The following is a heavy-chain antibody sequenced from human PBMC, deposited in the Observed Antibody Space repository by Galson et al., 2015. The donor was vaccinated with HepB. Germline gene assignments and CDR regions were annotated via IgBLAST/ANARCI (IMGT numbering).Heavy chain of an antibody. CDR3: AAAGGQTSGGYYYYYYMDV. CDR2: ISSSSSYT. Sequence: SLRLSCAASGFTFSDYYMSWIRQAPGKGLEWVSYISSSSSYTNYADSVKGRFTISRDNAKNSLYLQMNSLRAEDTAVYYCAAAGGQTSGGYYYYYYMDVWGKGTTVTVSS. J-gene: IGHJ6*03. CDR1: GFTFSDYY. D-gene: IGHD6-13*01. V-gene: IGHV3-11*06.